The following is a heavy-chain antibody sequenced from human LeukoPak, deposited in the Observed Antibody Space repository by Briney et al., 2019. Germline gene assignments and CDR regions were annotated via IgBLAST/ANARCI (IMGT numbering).Heavy chain of an antibody. CDR2: INTNTGNP. J-gene: IGHJ5*02. CDR1: GYTFTSYA. V-gene: IGHV7-4-1*02. Sequence: GASVKVSCTASGYTFTSYAMNWVRQAPGQGLEWMGWINTNTGNPTYAQGFTGRFVFSLGTSVSTAYLQISSLKAEDTAVYYCARDIVVGWENWFDPWGQGTLVTVSS. D-gene: IGHD2-2*01. CDR3: ARDIVVGWENWFDP.